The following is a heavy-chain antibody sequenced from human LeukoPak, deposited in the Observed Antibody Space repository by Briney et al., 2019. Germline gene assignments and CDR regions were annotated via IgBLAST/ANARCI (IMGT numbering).Heavy chain of an antibody. CDR2: IYPRDSDT. Sequence: GASLEISCKGFGYGFTSYCIGWVRQMPGQGREWMGLIYPRDSDTRYSPSFQGQVTISAAKSISTAYLQWSSLKASDSAMYYCARLRVDYYESSGQPRGAFDIWGQGTMVTVSS. V-gene: IGHV5-51*01. CDR3: ARLRVDYYESSGQPRGAFDI. CDR1: GYGFTSYC. J-gene: IGHJ3*02. D-gene: IGHD3-22*01.